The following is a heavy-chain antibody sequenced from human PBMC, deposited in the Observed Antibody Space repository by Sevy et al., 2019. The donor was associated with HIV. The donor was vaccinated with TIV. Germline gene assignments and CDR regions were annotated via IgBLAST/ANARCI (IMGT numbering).Heavy chain of an antibody. CDR2: IYHIGST. D-gene: IGHD2-2*01. J-gene: IGHJ4*02. CDR1: GGSISSGGYS. CDR3: ARGRLMQYQLPSPGGFDY. Sequence: SETLSLTCAVSGGSISSGGYSWSWIRQPPGRALEWIGYIYHIGSTYYNPSLKNRITISKDRSTNQFSLSLSSMTAADTAVYYCARGRLMQYQLPSPGGFDYWGQGTLVTVSS. V-gene: IGHV4-30-2*01.